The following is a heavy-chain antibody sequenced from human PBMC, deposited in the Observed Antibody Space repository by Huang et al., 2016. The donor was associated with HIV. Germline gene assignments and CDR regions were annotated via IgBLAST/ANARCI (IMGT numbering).Heavy chain of an antibody. V-gene: IGHV5-51*01. CDR2: ILPEDSET. D-gene: IGHD6-6*01. Sequence: VQLVQSGAEVKKPGESLKISCKGSGYSFSSYWIAWVRQMPGKGLEWRGFILPEDSETTYSPSFEGQVTISADKSIGTAYLQWSSLKSSDTAMYYCARRFSSSSGYFDYWGQGSLVTVSS. CDR1: GYSFSSYW. CDR3: ARRFSSSSGYFDY. J-gene: IGHJ4*02.